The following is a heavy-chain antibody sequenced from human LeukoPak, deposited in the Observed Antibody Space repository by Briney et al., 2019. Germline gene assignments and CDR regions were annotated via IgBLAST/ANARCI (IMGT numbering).Heavy chain of an antibody. CDR2: MNSNTGNT. J-gene: IGHJ2*01. CDR3: ARGRRGSSGPWSWYLDL. CDR1: GFTLTNFD. Sequence: ASVKVSCKASGFTLTNFDINWVRQATGQGLEWMGWMNSNTGNTGYAQDFQGRVTITRDTSIGTAYMELTNLRSEDTAVYYCARGRRGSSGPWSWYLDLWGRGTLVTASS. D-gene: IGHD3-22*01. V-gene: IGHV1-8*01.